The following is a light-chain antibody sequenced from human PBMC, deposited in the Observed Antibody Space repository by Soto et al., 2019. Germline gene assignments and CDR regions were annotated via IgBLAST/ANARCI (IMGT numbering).Light chain of an antibody. J-gene: IGLJ1*01. Sequence: QSALNQPASVSGSPGQSIAISCTGTSGDVGGYNYVSWYQQHPGKAPKLMIYDVSNRPSGVSNRFSGSESGNTASLTISWLQAEDEADYYCCSYTSSSTFVFGSGTKVTVL. CDR2: DVS. CDR3: CSYTSSSTFV. V-gene: IGLV2-14*01. CDR1: SGDVGGYNY.